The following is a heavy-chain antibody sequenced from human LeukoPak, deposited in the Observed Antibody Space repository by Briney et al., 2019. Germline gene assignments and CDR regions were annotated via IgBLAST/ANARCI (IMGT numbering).Heavy chain of an antibody. CDR3: ARDLAGPPQEAFDI. Sequence: GSLRLSCAASGFTFSSYWMSWVRQAPGKGLEWVANIKKDGSERYYVGSVKGRFTISRDNTKKSLYLQMNTLRAEDTAVYYCARDLAGPPQEAFDIWGQGTMVTVSS. J-gene: IGHJ3*02. CDR1: GFTFSSYW. CDR2: IKKDGSER. V-gene: IGHV3-7*01.